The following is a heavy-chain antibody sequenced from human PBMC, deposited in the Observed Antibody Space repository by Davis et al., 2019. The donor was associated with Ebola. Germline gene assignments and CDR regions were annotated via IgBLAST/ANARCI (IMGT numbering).Heavy chain of an antibody. CDR2: INPKSGAT. J-gene: IGHJ4*02. D-gene: IGHD2-2*01. V-gene: IGHV1-2*02. Sequence: ASVKDSCKAFGYTFIYYYINWVRQTPGQGLEWMGRINPKSGATTYAQRFQGRVTMTRDTSSGTAYMDLGSLKSDDTAVYYCARGPAANAPLDYWGQGTLVTVSS. CDR1: GYTFIYYY. CDR3: ARGPAANAPLDY.